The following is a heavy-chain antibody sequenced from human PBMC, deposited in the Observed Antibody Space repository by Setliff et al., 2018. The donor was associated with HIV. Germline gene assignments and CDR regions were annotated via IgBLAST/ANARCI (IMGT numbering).Heavy chain of an antibody. V-gene: IGHV4-34*01. Sequence: SETLSLTCAVYGGAFSGYYWTWIRQSPGRGLEWIGEVNHKGVANYSPSLMRRATISADTSKNQFSLRLSSVTAADTALYFCTRAQIAAPRPFDYWGQGTVVTVSS. CDR1: GGAFSGYY. CDR2: VNHKGVA. CDR3: TRAQIAAPRPFDY. J-gene: IGHJ4*02. D-gene: IGHD2-21*01.